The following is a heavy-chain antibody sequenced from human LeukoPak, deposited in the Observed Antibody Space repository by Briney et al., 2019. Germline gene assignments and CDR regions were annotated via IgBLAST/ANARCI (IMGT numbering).Heavy chain of an antibody. CDR2: IIPIFGTA. V-gene: IGHV1-69*01. CDR1: GGTFSSYA. CDR3: ARDPSIAARRYYYYGMDV. D-gene: IGHD6-6*01. J-gene: IGHJ6*02. Sequence: SVKVSCKASGGTFSSYAISWVRQAPGQGLEWMGGIIPIFGTANYAQKFQGRVTITADESTSTAYMELSSLRSEDTAVYYCARDPSIAARRYYYYGMDVWGQGTTVTVSS.